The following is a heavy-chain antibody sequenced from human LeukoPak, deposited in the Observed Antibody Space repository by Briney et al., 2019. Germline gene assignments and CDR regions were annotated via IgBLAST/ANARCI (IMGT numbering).Heavy chain of an antibody. D-gene: IGHD2-2*01. J-gene: IGHJ4*02. CDR2: ISSSGSTI. Sequence: GGSLRLSCAASGFTFSSYEMNWVRQAPGKGLEWVSYISSSGSTIYYADSVKGRFTISRGNAKNSLYLQMNSLRAEDTAVYYCARGLAVPARFDYWGQGTLVTVSS. CDR3: ARGLAVPARFDY. CDR1: GFTFSSYE. V-gene: IGHV3-48*03.